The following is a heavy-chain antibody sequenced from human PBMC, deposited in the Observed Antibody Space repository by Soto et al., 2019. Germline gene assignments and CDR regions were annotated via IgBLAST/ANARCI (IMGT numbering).Heavy chain of an antibody. V-gene: IGHV4-59*12. J-gene: IGHJ4*01. D-gene: IGHD2-15*01. CDR3: ARDATLRY. CDR2: AYYSGST. Sequence: PSETLSLTCTVSGGSITSYYWSWIRQPPGKGLEWIGHAYYSGSTSYNPSLKSRVTISVDTSNNEVSLRLSSVTAADAAIYYCARDATLRYWGRGTLVTVSS. CDR1: GGSITSYY.